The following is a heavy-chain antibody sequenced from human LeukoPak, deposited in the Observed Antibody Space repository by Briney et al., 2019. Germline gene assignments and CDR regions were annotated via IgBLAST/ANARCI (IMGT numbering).Heavy chain of an antibody. Sequence: GRSLRLSCAASGFTFSSYAMHWVRQAPGKGLEWVAVISYDGSNKYYADSVKGRFTISRDNAKNSLYLQMNSLRVEDTALYYCARGTGIAARPPYYYYYMDVWGKGTTVTVSS. D-gene: IGHD6-6*01. V-gene: IGHV3-30*04. CDR3: ARGTGIAARPPYYYYYMDV. J-gene: IGHJ6*03. CDR2: ISYDGSNK. CDR1: GFTFSSYA.